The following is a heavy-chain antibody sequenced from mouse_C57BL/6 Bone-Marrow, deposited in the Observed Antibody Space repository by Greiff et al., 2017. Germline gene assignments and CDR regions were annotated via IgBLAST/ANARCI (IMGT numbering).Heavy chain of an antibody. Sequence: VQLQQPGPELVKPGASVKLSCKASGYTFTNYWMHWVKQRPGQGLEWIGMMHPNGGSPDYNEKFKSEATLSVDKSSRTAYMELSSLTSEDSAVYYCARSDDYDDYTMDYWGQGTTVTVSS. J-gene: IGHJ4*01. CDR2: MHPNGGSP. V-gene: IGHV1-64*01. CDR1: GYTFTNYW. D-gene: IGHD2-4*01. CDR3: ARSDDYDDYTMDY.